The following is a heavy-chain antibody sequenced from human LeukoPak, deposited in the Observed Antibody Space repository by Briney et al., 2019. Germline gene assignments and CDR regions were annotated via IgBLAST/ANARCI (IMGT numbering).Heavy chain of an antibody. D-gene: IGHD3-10*01. CDR2: INHSGST. CDR1: GGSIRSSSYY. Sequence: ASETLSLTCTVSGGSIRSSSYYWGWIRQPPGKGLEWIGEINHSGSTNYNPSLKSRVTISVDTSKNQFSLKLSSVTAADTAVYYCARHLLLWFNWFDPWGQGTLVTVSS. V-gene: IGHV4-39*01. CDR3: ARHLLLWFNWFDP. J-gene: IGHJ5*02.